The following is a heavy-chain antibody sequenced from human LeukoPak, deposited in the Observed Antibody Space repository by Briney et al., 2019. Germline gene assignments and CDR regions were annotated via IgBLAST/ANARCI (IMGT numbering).Heavy chain of an antibody. CDR2: ISGSGGGT. CDR1: GVTFSIYV. J-gene: IGHJ3*02. Sequence: PGGSLRLSCEAYGVTFSIYVMSWVRQAPGKGPEWVSGISGSGGGTYYADSVKGRFAISRDNSKNTLYLQMNSLRAEDTAVYYCVQEGPRGLAFDIWGQGTKVTVSS. V-gene: IGHV3-23*01. CDR3: VQEGPRGLAFDI.